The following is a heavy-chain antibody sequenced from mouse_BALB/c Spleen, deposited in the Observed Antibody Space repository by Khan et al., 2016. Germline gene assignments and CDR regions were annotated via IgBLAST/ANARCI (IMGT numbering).Heavy chain of an antibody. CDR3: TLWDGNAWFVY. V-gene: IGHV6-6*02. CDR1: GFTFSNYW. Sequence: EVKLEVSGGGLVQPGGSMKLSCVASGFTFSNYWMNWVRQSPEKGLEWVAEIRLKSNNYATQYAESVKGRFTISRDDSKSSVYLQMNNLRAEDTGIYYCTLWDGNAWFVYWGQGTLVTVSA. D-gene: IGHD4-1*01. CDR2: IRLKSNNYAT. J-gene: IGHJ3*01.